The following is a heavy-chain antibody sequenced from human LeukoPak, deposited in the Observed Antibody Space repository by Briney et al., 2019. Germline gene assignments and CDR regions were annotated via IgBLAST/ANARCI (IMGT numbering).Heavy chain of an antibody. V-gene: IGHV3-64*01. CDR2: ISNNGGAT. CDR3: ARDRGYYDSIDYGYFDP. CDR1: GFTFTNYP. Sequence: GSLRLSCAASGFTFTNYPMHWVRQAPGKGLEYVSAISNNGGATYYANSVEDRFTISRDNSKNTLYLQMNSLRAEDTAVYYCARDRGYYDSIDYGYFDPWGQGTLVTVSS. J-gene: IGHJ5*02. D-gene: IGHD3-22*01.